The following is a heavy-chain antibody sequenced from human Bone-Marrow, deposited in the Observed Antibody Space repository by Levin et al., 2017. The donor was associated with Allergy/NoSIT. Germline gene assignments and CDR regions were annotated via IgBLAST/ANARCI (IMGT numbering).Heavy chain of an antibody. D-gene: IGHD3-3*01. J-gene: IGHJ5*02. CDR3: ANHHDVWSGFFDP. V-gene: IGHV4-39*07. CDR2: IQHIGST. Sequence: SETLSLTCTVSGGSISSTYYYWGWIRQPPGVGLEWIGSIQHIGSTYYNPSLKSRVTTSVDTSKNQCSLKLTSVTAAETAVYYGANHHDVWSGFFDPWGQGALVTVSS. CDR1: GGSISSTYYY.